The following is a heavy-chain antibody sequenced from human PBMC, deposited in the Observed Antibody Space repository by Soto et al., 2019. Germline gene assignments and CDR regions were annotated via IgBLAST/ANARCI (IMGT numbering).Heavy chain of an antibody. J-gene: IGHJ3*02. Sequence: GGSLRLSCAASGFTFSSYAMSWVRQAPGKGLEWVSAISGSGGSTYYADSVKGRFTISRDNSKNTLYLQMNSLRAEDTAVYYCATRSPIAAAVLQDAFDIWGQGTMVTVSS. D-gene: IGHD6-13*01. CDR1: GFTFSSYA. CDR2: ISGSGGST. V-gene: IGHV3-23*01. CDR3: ATRSPIAAAVLQDAFDI.